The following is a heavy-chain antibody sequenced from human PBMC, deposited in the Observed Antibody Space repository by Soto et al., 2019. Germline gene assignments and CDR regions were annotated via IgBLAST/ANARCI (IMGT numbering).Heavy chain of an antibody. CDR1: GGTFSSYA. D-gene: IGHD1-26*01. Sequence: QVQLVQSGAEVKKPGSSVKVSCKASGGTFSSYAISWVRQAPGQGLEWMGGIIPIFGTANYAQKFQGRVTITADESTSTAYMELSRLRSEDTAVYYCARGRWPIVGAPYYFDYWGQGTLVTVSS. CDR2: IIPIFGTA. J-gene: IGHJ4*02. V-gene: IGHV1-69*01. CDR3: ARGRWPIVGAPYYFDY.